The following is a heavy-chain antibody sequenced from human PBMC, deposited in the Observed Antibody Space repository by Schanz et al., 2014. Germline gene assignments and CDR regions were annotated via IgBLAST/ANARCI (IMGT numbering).Heavy chain of an antibody. CDR2: INSRNEV. CDR1: GFTFSNFG. CDR3: SRGIVGGLDC. Sequence: VQLVESGGGVVQPGRSLRLSCAVSGFTFSNFGLHWVRQAPGKGLEWVSVINSRNEVFSIDSVRGRFTIFRDNPKKSAYLQMNSLRADDTAVYYCSRGIVGGLDCWGQGTLVTVSS. V-gene: IGHV3-21*01. D-gene: IGHD3-16*01. J-gene: IGHJ4*02.